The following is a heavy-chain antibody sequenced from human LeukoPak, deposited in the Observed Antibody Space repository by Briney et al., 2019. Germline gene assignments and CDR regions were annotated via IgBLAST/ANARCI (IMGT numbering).Heavy chain of an antibody. CDR1: GFPLRSNW. D-gene: IGHD3-22*01. CDR3: ARTDYYDR. CDR2: INGDGINT. V-gene: IGHV3-74*01. Sequence: PGGSLRLSCAASGFPLRSNWMHWVRQAPGRGLVWGSGINGDGINTNYADSVKGRFTISRDNAKNTLYLQMNSLRGEDTAVYYCARTDYYDRWGQGTLVTVSS. J-gene: IGHJ4*02.